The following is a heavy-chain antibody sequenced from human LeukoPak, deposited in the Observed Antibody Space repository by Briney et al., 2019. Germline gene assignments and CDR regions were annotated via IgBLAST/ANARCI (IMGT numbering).Heavy chain of an antibody. Sequence: PSETQSLTCTVSGGSISSSNYYWGWIRQPPGKGLEWIGCIYYSGSIYYNPSLKSRVTILLDTSKNQFSLKLSSVTAADTAMYYCARAIRVAIFNYWGQGTLVTVSS. V-gene: IGHV4-39*07. CDR2: IYYSGSI. CDR3: ARAIRVAIFNY. D-gene: IGHD2-21*01. CDR1: GGSISSSNYY. J-gene: IGHJ4*02.